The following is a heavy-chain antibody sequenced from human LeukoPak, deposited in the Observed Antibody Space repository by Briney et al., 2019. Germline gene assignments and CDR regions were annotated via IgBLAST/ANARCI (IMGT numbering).Heavy chain of an antibody. CDR2: INWNGGST. CDR1: GFSFSNYG. D-gene: IGHD3-10*01. CDR3: ARSRGSGDDAFDI. V-gene: IGHV3-20*04. J-gene: IGHJ3*02. Sequence: GGSLRLSCAASGFSFSNYGMSWVRQAPGKGLEWVSGINWNGGSTGYADSVKGRFTISRDNAKNSLYLQMNSLRAEDTALYYCARSRGSGDDAFDIWGQGTMVTVSS.